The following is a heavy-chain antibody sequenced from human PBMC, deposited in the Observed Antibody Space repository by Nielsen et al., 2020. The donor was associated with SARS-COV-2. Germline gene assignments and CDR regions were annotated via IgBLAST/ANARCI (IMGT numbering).Heavy chain of an antibody. Sequence: SETLSLTCTVSGGSISSGGYYWSWIRQHPGKGLEWIGYIYYSGSTYYNPSLKSRVTISVDTSKNQFSLKLSSVTAADTAVYYCARGRGVRSPFIAAAGGYAFDIWGQGTMVTVSS. J-gene: IGHJ3*02. CDR2: IYYSGST. CDR1: GGSISSGGYY. CDR3: ARGRGVRSPFIAAAGGYAFDI. V-gene: IGHV4-31*03. D-gene: IGHD6-13*01.